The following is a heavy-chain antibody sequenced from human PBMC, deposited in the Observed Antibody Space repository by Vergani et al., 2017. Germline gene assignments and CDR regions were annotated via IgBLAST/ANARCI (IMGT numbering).Heavy chain of an antibody. Sequence: QVQLQESGPGLVKPSVTLSLTCTVSGGSISSSSYYWGWIRQPPGKGLEWIGSIYYSGSTYYNPSLKSRVTISVDTSKNQFSLKLSSVTAADTAVYYCAGRITMVRGVMGLDPWGQGTLVTVSS. CDR3: AGRITMVRGVMGLDP. D-gene: IGHD3-10*01. CDR1: GGSISSSSYY. V-gene: IGHV4-39*01. J-gene: IGHJ5*02. CDR2: IYYSGST.